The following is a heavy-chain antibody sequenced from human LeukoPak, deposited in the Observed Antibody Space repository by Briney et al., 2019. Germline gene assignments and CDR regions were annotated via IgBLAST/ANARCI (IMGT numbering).Heavy chain of an antibody. D-gene: IGHD3-16*01. CDR2: INIYNANT. Sequence: ASVKVSGKASGYNFTDYGITWVRQAPGQGLEWMGWINIYNANTDYAQNLRDRVTMTTDISTRTAFMELRSLRSDDTAIYYCARDTECQLGGGDLPGYFDYWGQGTLVTVSS. CDR3: ARDTECQLGGGDLPGYFDY. V-gene: IGHV1-18*01. CDR1: GYNFTDYG. J-gene: IGHJ4*02.